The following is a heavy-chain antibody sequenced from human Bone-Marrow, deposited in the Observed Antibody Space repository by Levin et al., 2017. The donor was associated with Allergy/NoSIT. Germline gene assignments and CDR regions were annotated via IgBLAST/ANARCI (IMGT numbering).Heavy chain of an antibody. CDR2: ISYDENNK. D-gene: IGHD4-11*01. CDR1: GFTFSSYA. J-gene: IGHJ4*02. Sequence: LGESLKISCAASGFTFSSYALHWVRQAPGKGLDWVATISYDENNKNYADSVTGRFTISRDNSKNTLYLQMNSLRPEDTAVYYCAREYSPNQYSNPVDYWGQGTLVTVSS. V-gene: IGHV3-30-3*01. CDR3: AREYSPNQYSNPVDY.